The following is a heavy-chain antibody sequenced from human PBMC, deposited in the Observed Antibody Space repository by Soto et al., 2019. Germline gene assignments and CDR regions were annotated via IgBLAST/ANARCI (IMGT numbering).Heavy chain of an antibody. Sequence: GGSLSLSCAASGFTFSGYGMNWVRQAPGKGLEWVSYISSSGSTIYYADSVKGRFAISRDNAKNSLYLQMDSLRAEDTAVYYCARDQEAGSFFPYYYGMDVWGQGTTVTVSS. J-gene: IGHJ6*02. CDR1: GFTFSGYG. CDR2: ISSSGSTI. CDR3: ARDQEAGSFFPYYYGMDV. D-gene: IGHD6-13*01. V-gene: IGHV3-48*04.